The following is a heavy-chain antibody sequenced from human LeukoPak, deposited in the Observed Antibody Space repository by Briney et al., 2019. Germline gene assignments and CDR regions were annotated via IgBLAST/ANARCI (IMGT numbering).Heavy chain of an antibody. V-gene: IGHV3-30*02. Sequence: GGSLRLSCAASGFTFSSYGMHWVRQAPGKGLEWVAFIRYDGSNKYYADSVKGRFTISRDNGRNSLYLQMNSLRANDTAVYYCARKPITGTTLGPFDMWGQGTMVTVSS. CDR1: GFTFSSYG. CDR3: ARKPITGTTLGPFDM. D-gene: IGHD1-7*01. J-gene: IGHJ3*02. CDR2: IRYDGSNK.